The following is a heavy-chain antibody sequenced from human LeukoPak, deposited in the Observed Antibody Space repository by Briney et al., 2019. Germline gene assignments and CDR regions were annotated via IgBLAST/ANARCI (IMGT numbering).Heavy chain of an antibody. CDR2: IYYSGST. CDR1: GCTISNYY. D-gene: IGHD3-22*01. CDR3: TRARTYYYDSSGAPALFDP. J-gene: IGHJ5*02. V-gene: IGHV4-59*01. Sequence: SETLSLTCTVSGCTISNYYWSWLRQPPGKGLEWIGYIYYSGSTNYNPSLKSRVTISVDTSKNQFSLKLSSVTASDTALYYCTRARTYYYDSSGAPALFDPWGQGTLVTVSS.